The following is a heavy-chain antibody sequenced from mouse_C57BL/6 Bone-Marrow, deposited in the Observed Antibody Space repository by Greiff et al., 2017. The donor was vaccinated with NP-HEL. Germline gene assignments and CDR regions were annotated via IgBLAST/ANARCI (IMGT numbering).Heavy chain of an antibody. CDR2: IDPETGGT. CDR1: GYTFTAYE. D-gene: IGHD1-1*01. J-gene: IGHJ3*01. V-gene: IGHV1-15*01. CDR3: TNTVVS. Sequence: VQLQQPGAELVRPGASVTLSCKASGYTFTAYEMHWVKQTPVHGLEWIGAIDPETGGTAYNQKFKGKAILTADKSSSTAYMELRSLTSEASAVYYCTNTVVSWGQGTLVTVSA.